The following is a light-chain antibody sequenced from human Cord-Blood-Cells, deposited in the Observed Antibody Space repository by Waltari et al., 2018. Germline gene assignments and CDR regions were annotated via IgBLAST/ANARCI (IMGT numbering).Light chain of an antibody. J-gene: IGKJ3*01. Sequence: DIVMTQSPDPLAVSLGERATINCKSSKSVLYSSNNKNYLAWYQQKPGQPPKLLIYWASTRESGVPDRFSGSGSGTDFTLTISSLQAEDVAVYYCQQYYSTPFTFGLGTKVDIK. CDR3: QQYYSTPFT. CDR1: KSVLYSSNNKNY. CDR2: WAS. V-gene: IGKV4-1*01.